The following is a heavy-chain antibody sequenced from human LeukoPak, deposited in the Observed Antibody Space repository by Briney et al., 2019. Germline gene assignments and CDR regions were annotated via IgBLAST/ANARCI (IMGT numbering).Heavy chain of an antibody. J-gene: IGHJ4*02. Sequence: ASVKVSCKSSGYTFIGFYMHWVRQAPGQGLEWMGRINPDSGGTNYAQKFQGRVTMTRDTSISTAYMELSRLRSDDTAVYYCAREGGSSWSFGKDYFDYWGQGTLVTVSS. V-gene: IGHV1-2*06. CDR1: GYTFIGFY. D-gene: IGHD6-13*01. CDR2: INPDSGGT. CDR3: AREGGSSWSFGKDYFDY.